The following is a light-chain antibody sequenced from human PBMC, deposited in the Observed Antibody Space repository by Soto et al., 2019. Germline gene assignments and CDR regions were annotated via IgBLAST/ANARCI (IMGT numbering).Light chain of an antibody. CDR1: QSSSNW. J-gene: IGKJ5*01. Sequence: DIQMTQSPSTLSASVGDRVTITCRASQSSSNWLAWYQQKPGKAPKSLIYKASSLESGVTSRFSGGGSGTEFTLTISSLQPDDFATYYCQQYNSYPITFGQGTRLEIK. CDR2: KAS. CDR3: QQYNSYPIT. V-gene: IGKV1-5*03.